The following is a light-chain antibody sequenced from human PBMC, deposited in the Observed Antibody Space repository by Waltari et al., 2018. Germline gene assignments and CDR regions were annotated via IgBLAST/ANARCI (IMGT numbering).Light chain of an antibody. V-gene: IGLV2-23*02. CDR2: EVT. Sequence: QSGLTQPASVSGSPGRSITISCTGTSSDVENYNLVSWYQQYPGKAPKLMVYEVTKRTSGVSDRFSGSKSGNTASLTIYGLQSEDEADYYCCSYAGLGIYVFGTGTKVTVL. J-gene: IGLJ1*01. CDR3: CSYAGLGIYV. CDR1: SSDVENYNL.